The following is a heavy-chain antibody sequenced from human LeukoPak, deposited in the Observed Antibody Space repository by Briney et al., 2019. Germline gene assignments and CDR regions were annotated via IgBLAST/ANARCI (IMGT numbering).Heavy chain of an antibody. Sequence: SETLSLTCAVYGGSFSGYYWSWIRQPPGKGLEWIGEINHSGSTNYNPSLKSRVTISVDTSKTQFSLKLSSVTAADTAVYYCARLAAAGTCWGQGTLVTVSS. CDR1: GGSFSGYY. D-gene: IGHD6-13*01. CDR3: ARLAAAGTC. J-gene: IGHJ4*02. V-gene: IGHV4-34*01. CDR2: INHSGST.